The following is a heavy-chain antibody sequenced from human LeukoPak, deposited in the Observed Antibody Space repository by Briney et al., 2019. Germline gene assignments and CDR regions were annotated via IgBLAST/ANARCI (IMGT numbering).Heavy chain of an antibody. V-gene: IGHV3-23*01. Sequence: GGSLRLSCAASGFTFSSSAMSWVRQAPGKGLEWVSAISNNGGYTYYADSVQGRFTISRDNSKSTLCLQMNSLRAEDTAVYYCAKAGYSSGWYYFDYWGQGTLVTVSS. CDR2: ISNNGGYT. J-gene: IGHJ4*02. CDR3: AKAGYSSGWYYFDY. CDR1: GFTFSSSA. D-gene: IGHD6-19*01.